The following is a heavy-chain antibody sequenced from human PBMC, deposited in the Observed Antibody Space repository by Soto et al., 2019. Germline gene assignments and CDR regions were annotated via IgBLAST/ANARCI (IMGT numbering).Heavy chain of an antibody. D-gene: IGHD2-8*02. J-gene: IGHJ5*02. CDR2: INPNSGGT. CDR3: ARAAFCTGGRCHNWFDP. Sequence: HVQLVQSGAEVRKPGASVKISCKASGYPFTDYYIHWVRQAPGQGLEWMGWINPNSGGTNSAQKFQGWVTMTRDTSTNTAYMELSSLKSDDTAVYYCARAAFCTGGRCHNWFDPWGQGSLVIVSS. V-gene: IGHV1-2*04. CDR1: GYPFTDYY.